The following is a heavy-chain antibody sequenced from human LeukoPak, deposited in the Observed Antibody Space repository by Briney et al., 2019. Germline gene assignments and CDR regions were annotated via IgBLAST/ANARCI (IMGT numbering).Heavy chain of an antibody. Sequence: ASVKVSCKASGYTFTSYGISWVRQAPGQGLEWMGWISAYNGNTNYAQKLQGRVTMTTDTSTGTAYMELRSLRSDDTAVYYCARELDSRRDLYFDYWGQGTLVTVSS. D-gene: IGHD6-13*01. CDR3: ARELDSRRDLYFDY. CDR1: GYTFTSYG. V-gene: IGHV1-18*01. J-gene: IGHJ4*02. CDR2: ISAYNGNT.